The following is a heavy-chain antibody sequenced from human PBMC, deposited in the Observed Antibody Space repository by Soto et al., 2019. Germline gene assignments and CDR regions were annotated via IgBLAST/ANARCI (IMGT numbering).Heavy chain of an antibody. Sequence: GESLKISCEGSGYSFTNFWISWVRQMPGKGLEWIGRIDPRDSYTNYSPSFQGHVTFSIDKSISTAYLHWSSLKASDTAVYDCARHTAMVPPFDYWGQGALVTVSS. CDR3: ARHTAMVPPFDY. CDR1: GYSFTNFW. V-gene: IGHV5-10-1*01. D-gene: IGHD5-18*01. J-gene: IGHJ4*02. CDR2: IDPRDSYT.